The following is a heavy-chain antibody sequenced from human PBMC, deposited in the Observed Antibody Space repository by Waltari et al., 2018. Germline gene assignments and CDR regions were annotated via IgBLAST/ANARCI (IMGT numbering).Heavy chain of an antibody. D-gene: IGHD5-18*01. CDR3: ARQTWIQLWLYAFDI. Sequence: QLQLQESGPGLVKPSETLSLTCTVSGGSISSSSYYWGWIRQPPGKGLEWIGSIYYSGSTYYNPSLKSRVTISVDTSKNQFSLKLSSVTAADTAVYYCARQTWIQLWLYAFDIWGQGTMVTSLQ. V-gene: IGHV4-39*01. CDR2: IYYSGST. CDR1: GGSISSSSYY. J-gene: IGHJ3*02.